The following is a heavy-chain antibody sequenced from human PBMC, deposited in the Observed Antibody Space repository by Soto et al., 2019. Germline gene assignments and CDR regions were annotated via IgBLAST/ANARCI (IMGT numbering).Heavy chain of an antibody. CDR1: GGSISSYY. Sequence: QVQLQESGPGLVKPSETLSLTCTVSGGSISSYYWSWIRQPPGKGLEWIGYIYYSGSTNYNPSLKSRVTKSVDTSKNQFSLKLSSVTAADTAVYYCARHGYCSGGSCYTPIDYWGQGTLVTVSS. V-gene: IGHV4-59*08. D-gene: IGHD2-15*01. J-gene: IGHJ4*02. CDR2: IYYSGST. CDR3: ARHGYCSGGSCYTPIDY.